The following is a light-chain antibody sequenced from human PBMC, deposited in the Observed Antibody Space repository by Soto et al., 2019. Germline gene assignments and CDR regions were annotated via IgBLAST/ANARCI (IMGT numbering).Light chain of an antibody. CDR1: RGIGND. CDR3: LQHTAYPWT. V-gene: IGKV1-17*01. CDR2: AAS. J-gene: IGKJ1*01. Sequence: DIQMTQSPSSLSASVGDRVTITCRASRGIGNDLGWYQQKPGKAPKCLIYAASSLQSGVPSRLSGSGSGTEFTLTVSSLQPEDFGTYYCLQHTAYPWTFGQGTRVEIK.